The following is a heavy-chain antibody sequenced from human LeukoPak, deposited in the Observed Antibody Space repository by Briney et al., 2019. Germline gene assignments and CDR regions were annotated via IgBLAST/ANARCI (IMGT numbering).Heavy chain of an antibody. CDR3: ARPLDAVAGTSSDY. Sequence: GESLKISCKGSGYSFTSYWIGWVRQMPGKGLEWMGIIYPGDSDTRYSPPFQGQVTMSADRSISTTYLQWSSLKASDTAMYYCARPLDAVAGTSSDYWGQGTLVTVSS. CDR2: IYPGDSDT. D-gene: IGHD6-19*01. V-gene: IGHV5-51*01. CDR1: GYSFTSYW. J-gene: IGHJ4*02.